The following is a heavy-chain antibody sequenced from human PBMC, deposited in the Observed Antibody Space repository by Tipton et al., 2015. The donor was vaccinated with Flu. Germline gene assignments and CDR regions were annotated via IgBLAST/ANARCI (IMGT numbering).Heavy chain of an antibody. CDR1: GGSITSSPYY. V-gene: IGHV4-61*05. Sequence: TLSLTCTVSGGSITSSPYYWGWVRQPPGKGLEWIGYVFYTGSTDYNPSLKRRVTISVDTSKNQFSLELISVTAADTAVYYCARIQGGYDGSESYDTWGQGMLVTVSS. CDR3: ARIQGGYDGSESYDT. CDR2: VFYTGST. D-gene: IGHD3-10*01. J-gene: IGHJ5*02.